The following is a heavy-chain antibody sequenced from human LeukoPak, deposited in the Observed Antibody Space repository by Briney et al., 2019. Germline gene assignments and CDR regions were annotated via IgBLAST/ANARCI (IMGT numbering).Heavy chain of an antibody. CDR3: ARGSNYMDV. V-gene: IGHV3-53*01. J-gene: IGHJ6*03. CDR2: LYSGGNT. D-gene: IGHD3-10*01. Sequence: GGSLRLSCAASVFNVSTSYMSWVRQFPGMRLEWVSVLYSGGNTYYIDSVKGRFTISRDNSKNTLFLQLNSLRGEDTAIYYCARGSNYMDVWGKGTTVTVSS. CDR1: VFNVSTSY.